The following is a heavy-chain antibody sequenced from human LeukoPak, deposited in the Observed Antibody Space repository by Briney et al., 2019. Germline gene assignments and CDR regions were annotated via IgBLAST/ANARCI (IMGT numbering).Heavy chain of an antibody. V-gene: IGHV3-48*01. Sequence: SGGSLRLSCAASGFTFSSYSMNWVRQAPGKGLEWVSYISSSSSTIYYADSVKGRFTISRDNAKNSLYLQMNSLRAEDTAVYYCARDHGGYCSGGSCPPSGAFDIWGQGTMVTVSS. D-gene: IGHD2-15*01. CDR2: ISSSSSTI. CDR1: GFTFSSYS. CDR3: ARDHGGYCSGGSCPPSGAFDI. J-gene: IGHJ3*02.